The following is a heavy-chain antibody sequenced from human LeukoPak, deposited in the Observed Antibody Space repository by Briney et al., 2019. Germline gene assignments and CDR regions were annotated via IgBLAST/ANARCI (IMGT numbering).Heavy chain of an antibody. V-gene: IGHV3-11*01. CDR2: TSSSGSTI. CDR1: GFTFSDYY. D-gene: IGHD3-22*01. CDR3: AREFHYYDSSGGDFDY. J-gene: IGHJ4*02. Sequence: GGSLRLSCAASGFTFSDYYMSWIRQAPGKGLEWVSYTSSSGSTIYYADSVEGRFTISRDNAKNSLYLQMNSLRAEDTAVYYCAREFHYYDSSGGDFDYWGQGTLVTVSS.